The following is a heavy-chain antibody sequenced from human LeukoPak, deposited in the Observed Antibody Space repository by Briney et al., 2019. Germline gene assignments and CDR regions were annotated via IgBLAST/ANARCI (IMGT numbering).Heavy chain of an antibody. CDR2: IRYDGSNK. V-gene: IGHV3-30*02. CDR1: GFTFSSYG. CDR3: AKVVGAARPGWFDP. D-gene: IGHD6-6*01. Sequence: GGSLRLSCAASGFTFSSYGMHWVGQAPGKGLEWVAFIRYDGSNKYYADSVKGRFTISRDNSKNTLYLQMNSLRAEDTAVYYCAKVVGAARPGWFDPWGQGTLVTVSS. J-gene: IGHJ5*02.